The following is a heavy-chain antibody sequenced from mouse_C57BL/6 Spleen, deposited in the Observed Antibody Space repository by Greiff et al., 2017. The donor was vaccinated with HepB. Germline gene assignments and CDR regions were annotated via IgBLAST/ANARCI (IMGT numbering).Heavy chain of an antibody. CDR1: EYEFPSHD. V-gene: IGHV5-2*01. CDR3: ARQGDYDGGFAY. D-gene: IGHD2-4*01. J-gene: IGHJ3*01. CDR2: INSDGGST. Sequence: EVKVEESGGGLVQPGESLKLSCESNEYEFPSHDMSWVRKTPEKRLELVAAINSDGGSTYYPDTMERRFIISRDNTKKTLYLQMSSLRSEDTALYYCARQGDYDGGFAYWGQGTLVTVSA.